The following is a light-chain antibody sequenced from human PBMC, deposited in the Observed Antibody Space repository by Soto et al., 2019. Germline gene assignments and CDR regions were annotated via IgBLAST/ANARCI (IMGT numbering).Light chain of an antibody. Sequence: QAVVTQEPTVSVAPGGTVTLTCGLSSGSVSTNYYPSWYQQTPGHAPRALVYSTNTRSSGVPDRFSGSILGNKAALTITGAQADDESDYYCVLYMGSGIWVFGGGTKVTVL. CDR2: STN. CDR1: SGSVSTNYY. J-gene: IGLJ3*02. CDR3: VLYMGSGIWV. V-gene: IGLV8-61*01.